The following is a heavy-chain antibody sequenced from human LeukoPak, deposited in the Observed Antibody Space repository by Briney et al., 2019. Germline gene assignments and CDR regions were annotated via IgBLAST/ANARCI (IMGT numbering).Heavy chain of an antibody. CDR1: GFTFSGSA. V-gene: IGHV3-73*01. CDR3: TRGSQSDHYYGMDV. J-gene: IGHJ6*02. Sequence: PGGSLRLSCAASGFTFSGSAMHWVRQASGKGLEWVGRIRSRTNTYATAYAASVKGRFTISRDDSKNTAYLQMNSLKTEDTAVYYCTRGSQSDHYYGMDVWGQGTTVTVSS. CDR2: IRSRTNTYAT.